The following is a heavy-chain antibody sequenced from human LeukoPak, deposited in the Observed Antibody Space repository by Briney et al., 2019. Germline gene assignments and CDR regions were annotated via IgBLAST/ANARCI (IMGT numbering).Heavy chain of an antibody. CDR3: ARHGVATWFDP. V-gene: IGHV4-34*01. CDR2: INHSGST. D-gene: IGHD2-15*01. Sequence: SETLSLTCAVYGGSFSDYSWSWIRQPPGKGLEWIGEINHSGSTNYNPSLKSRVTMSVDTSKNQFSVKLSSVTAADTAVYYCARHGVATWFDPWGQGTLVTVSS. J-gene: IGHJ5*02. CDR1: GGSFSDYS.